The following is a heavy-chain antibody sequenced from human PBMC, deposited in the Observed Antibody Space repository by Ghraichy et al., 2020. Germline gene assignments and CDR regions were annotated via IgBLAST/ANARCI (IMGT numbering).Heavy chain of an antibody. D-gene: IGHD6-6*01. CDR3: AQRGGQLVGYYFDY. CDR1: GFTFSSYA. Sequence: GGSLRLSCAASGFTFSSYAMSWVRQAPGKGLEWVSAISGSGGSTYYADSVKGRFTISRDNSKNTLYLQMNSLRAEDTAVYYCAQRGGQLVGYYFDYWGQGTLVTVSS. J-gene: IGHJ4*02. V-gene: IGHV3-23*01. CDR2: ISGSGGST.